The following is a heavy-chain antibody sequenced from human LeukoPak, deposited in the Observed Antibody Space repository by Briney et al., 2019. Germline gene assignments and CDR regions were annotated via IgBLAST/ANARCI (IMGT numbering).Heavy chain of an antibody. CDR3: ARGQGLWFGVN. Sequence: PGGSLRLSCAASGSTVSSNYMSWVRQAPGKGLEWVSVIYSGGSTYYADSVKGRFTISRDHSKDTLYLQMNSLRAEDTAVYYCARGQGLWFGVNWGQGTLVTVSS. D-gene: IGHD3-10*01. CDR1: GSTVSSNY. J-gene: IGHJ4*02. V-gene: IGHV3-53*01. CDR2: IYSGGST.